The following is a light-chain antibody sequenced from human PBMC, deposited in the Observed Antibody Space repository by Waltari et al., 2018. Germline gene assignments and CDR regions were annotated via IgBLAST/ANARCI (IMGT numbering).Light chain of an antibody. V-gene: IGKV1-39*01. CDR2: AAS. CDR1: ESIGNR. CDR3: QQSYTTPRTYKNPRT. Sequence: DIQLTQSPSSLSASVGDRVSITCRASESIGNRLHWYQQRPGKAPKILIYAASTLQSGVPSRFTGSGSGTDFTLTISSLQPEDFATYYCQQSYTTPRTYKNPRTFGQGTQVEIK. J-gene: IGKJ1*01.